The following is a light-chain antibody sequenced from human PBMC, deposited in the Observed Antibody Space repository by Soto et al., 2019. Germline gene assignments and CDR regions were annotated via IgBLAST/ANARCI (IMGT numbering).Light chain of an antibody. V-gene: IGLV1-47*01. CDR2: RNN. CDR3: AAWDDSLSHVV. CDR1: SSNIGSNY. J-gene: IGLJ2*01. Sequence: QSVLTQPPSASGTPGQRVTISCSGSSSNIGSNYVYWYQQLPGTARKLLIYRNNQRPSGVPDRFSGSKSGTSASLAISGLRSEDEADYYCAAWDDSLSHVVFGGGTKVTVL.